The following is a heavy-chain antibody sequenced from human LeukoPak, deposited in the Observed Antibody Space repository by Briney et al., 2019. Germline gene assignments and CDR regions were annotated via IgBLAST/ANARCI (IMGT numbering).Heavy chain of an antibody. V-gene: IGHV4-4*09. CDR2: IYVSGDT. J-gene: IGHJ4*02. CDR3: ARGARIFDS. D-gene: IGHD2/OR15-2a*01. Sequence: SETLSLTCTVSGGSISSYYWSWIRQAPGKGLECIGYIYVSGDTNYNPSLQSRGTLSLDTSKNQFSLRLSSVTAADTAVYYCARGARIFDSWGPGTLVTVSP. CDR1: GGSISSYY.